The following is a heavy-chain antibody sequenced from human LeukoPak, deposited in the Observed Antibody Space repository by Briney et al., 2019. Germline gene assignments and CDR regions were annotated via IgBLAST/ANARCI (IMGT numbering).Heavy chain of an antibody. Sequence: ASVKVSCLASGYTFSNFGISWVRQAPGQGREWMGWSSGYNDDTHYAQKFQGRVTMTTDTSTNTAYMDLRSLRSDDTAMYYCAKDFYNSGGRWYDCFDIWGQGTMVTVSS. V-gene: IGHV1-18*01. D-gene: IGHD2-15*01. J-gene: IGHJ3*02. CDR1: GYTFSNFG. CDR3: AKDFYNSGGRWYDCFDI. CDR2: SSGYNDDT.